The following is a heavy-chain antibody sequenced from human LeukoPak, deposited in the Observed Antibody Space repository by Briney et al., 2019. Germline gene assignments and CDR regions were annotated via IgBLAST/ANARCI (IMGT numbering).Heavy chain of an antibody. CDR1: GGSISSYY. CDR2: IYTSGST. V-gene: IGHV4-4*07. D-gene: IGHD3-22*01. CDR3: ARGGLYYYDSSGYYQDY. J-gene: IGHJ4*02. Sequence: KPSETLSLTCTVSGGSISSYYWSWIRQPAGKGLEWIGRIYTSGSTNYNPSLKSRVTISVDTSKNQFSLKLSSVTAADTAVYYCARGGLYYYDSSGYYQDYWGQETLVTVSS.